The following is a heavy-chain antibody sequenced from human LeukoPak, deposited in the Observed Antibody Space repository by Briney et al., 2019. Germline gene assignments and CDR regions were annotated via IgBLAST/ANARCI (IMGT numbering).Heavy chain of an antibody. CDR2: INHSGST. CDR1: GGSFSGYY. D-gene: IGHD1-1*01. J-gene: IGHJ6*03. CDR3: ARPQEHYYYYMDV. Sequence: SETLSLTCAVYGGSFSGYYWSWIRQPPGKGLEWIGEINHSGSTNYNPSLKSRVTISVDTSKNQFSLKLSSVTAADTAVYYCARPQEHYYYYMDVWGKGTTVTISS. V-gene: IGHV4-34*01.